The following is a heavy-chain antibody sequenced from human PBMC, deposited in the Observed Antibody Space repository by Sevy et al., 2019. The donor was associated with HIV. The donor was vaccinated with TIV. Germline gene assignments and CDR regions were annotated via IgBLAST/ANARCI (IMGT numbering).Heavy chain of an antibody. CDR2: ISITGGST. CDR3: AKGYCSGGTCPRDYYYYGMDV. Sequence: GGSLRLSCAASGFTFSIYAMSWVRQAPGKGLEWVSVISITGGSTYYADSVKGRFTISRDNSNNTLYLQMNTLRAEDTAVYYCAKGYCSGGTCPRDYYYYGMDVWGQGTTVTVSS. CDR1: GFTFSIYA. J-gene: IGHJ6*02. D-gene: IGHD2-15*01. V-gene: IGHV3-23*01.